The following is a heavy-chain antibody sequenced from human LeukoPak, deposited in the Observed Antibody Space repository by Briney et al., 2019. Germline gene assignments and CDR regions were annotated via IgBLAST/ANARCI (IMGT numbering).Heavy chain of an antibody. CDR2: IYYSGST. J-gene: IGHJ3*02. Sequence: PSETLSLTCTVSGGSISSSSRYWGWIRQPPGKGLEWIGSIYYSGSTYYNPSLKSRVTISVDTSKNQFSLELSSVTAADTAVYYCARETMYYYDSSGTPDAFDIWGQGTMVTVSS. CDR3: ARETMYYYDSSGTPDAFDI. CDR1: GGSISSSSRY. D-gene: IGHD3-22*01. V-gene: IGHV4-39*07.